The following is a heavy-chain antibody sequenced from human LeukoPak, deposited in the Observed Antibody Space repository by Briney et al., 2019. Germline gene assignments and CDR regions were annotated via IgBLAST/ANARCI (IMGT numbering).Heavy chain of an antibody. CDR2: ISAYNGNT. V-gene: IGHV1-18*03. CDR3: ARDPGIAAAGTSFDY. J-gene: IGHJ4*02. D-gene: IGHD6-13*01. Sequence: ASVKVSCKASGYTFTSYGISWVRQAPGQGLEWMGWISAYNGNTNYAQKLQGRVTMTTDTSASTAYMELSSLRSEDMAVYYCARDPGIAAAGTSFDYWGQGTLVTVSS. CDR1: GYTFTSYG.